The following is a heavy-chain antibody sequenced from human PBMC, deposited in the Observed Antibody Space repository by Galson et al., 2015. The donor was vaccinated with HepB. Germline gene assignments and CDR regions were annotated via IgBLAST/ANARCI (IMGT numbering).Heavy chain of an antibody. D-gene: IGHD6-13*01. Sequence: GYIYYSGSPYYNPSLKSRVTMSVDTSKNQFSLKLSSVTAADTAVYYCARANAYGAAGTEFDYWGQGTLVTVSS. CDR2: IYYSGSP. V-gene: IGHV4-30-4*01. J-gene: IGHJ4*02. CDR3: ARANAYGAAGTEFDY.